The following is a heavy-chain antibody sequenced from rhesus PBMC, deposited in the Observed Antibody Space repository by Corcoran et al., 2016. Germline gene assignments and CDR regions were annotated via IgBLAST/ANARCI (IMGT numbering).Heavy chain of an antibody. Sequence: QVQLQESGPGLVKPSETLSLTCAVSGGSFSSYWWSWIRQPPGKGREWIGEINGNSGSTNYNPALKSRVTISKDASKNQFSLTLSSVTAADTAVYYCARCDSNRFDYWGQGVLVTVSS. V-gene: IGHV4-80*01. D-gene: IGHD4-23*01. CDR1: GGSFSSYW. J-gene: IGHJ4*01. CDR2: INGNSGST. CDR3: ARCDSNRFDY.